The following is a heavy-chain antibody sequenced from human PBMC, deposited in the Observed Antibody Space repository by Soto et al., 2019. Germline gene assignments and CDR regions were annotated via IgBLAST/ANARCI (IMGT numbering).Heavy chain of an antibody. CDR3: ATWGSYSSGWYYFDY. CDR1: GFTFSSYA. CDR2: ISGSGGST. V-gene: IGHV3-23*01. J-gene: IGHJ4*02. Sequence: EVQLLESGGGLVQPGGSLRLSCAASGFTFSSYAMSWVRQAPGKGLEWVSAISGSGGSTYYADSVKGRFTISRDNSKNTLYLQMISLRAEDTAVYYCATWGSYSSGWYYFDYWGQGTLVTVSS. D-gene: IGHD6-19*01.